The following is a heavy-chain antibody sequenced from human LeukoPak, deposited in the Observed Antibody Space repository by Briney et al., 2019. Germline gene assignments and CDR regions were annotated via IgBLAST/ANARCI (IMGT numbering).Heavy chain of an antibody. CDR1: GGSFSGYY. J-gene: IGHJ4*02. CDR2: INYSGIT. Sequence: SETPSLTCAVYGGSFSGYYWTWIRQPPGKGLEWIGEINYSGITNYNPSLKSRITISIDTSKNQFSLKLNSVTAADTAVYYCARVREAEYYDSTSSDYWGQGTLVTVSS. V-gene: IGHV4-34*01. D-gene: IGHD3-22*01. CDR3: ARVREAEYYDSTSSDY.